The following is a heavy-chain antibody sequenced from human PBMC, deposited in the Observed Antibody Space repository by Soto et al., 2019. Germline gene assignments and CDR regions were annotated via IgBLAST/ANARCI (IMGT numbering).Heavy chain of an antibody. CDR1: GFTFNAYA. D-gene: IGHD4-4*01. Sequence: EVQLLESGGGFVHPGGSLRLSCAASGFTFNAYAMTWVRQAPGRGLEWVSAIGGSGGNRYYAASVRGRYTISRDNSKDTVDLQMNSLRVEDTAVYYCVRVASDYINSVDHWGQGILVTVSS. CDR2: IGGSGGNR. CDR3: VRVASDYINSVDH. V-gene: IGHV3-23*01. J-gene: IGHJ4*02.